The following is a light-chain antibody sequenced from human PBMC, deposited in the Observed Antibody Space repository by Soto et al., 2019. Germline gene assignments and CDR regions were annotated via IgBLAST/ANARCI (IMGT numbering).Light chain of an antibody. J-gene: IGKJ2*01. V-gene: IGKV1-39*01. CDR2: AAS. CDR1: QSISSY. Sequence: DIQMTQSPSSLSASVGDRFTMTCRASQSISSYLNWYQQKPGKAPKLLIYAASSLQSGVPSRFSGSGSGTDFTLTISSLQPEDFATYYCQQSYSTPYTFGQGTKVDI. CDR3: QQSYSTPYT.